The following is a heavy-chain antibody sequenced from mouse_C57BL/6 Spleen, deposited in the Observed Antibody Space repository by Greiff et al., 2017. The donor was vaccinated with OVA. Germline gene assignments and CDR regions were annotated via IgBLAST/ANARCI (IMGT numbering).Heavy chain of an antibody. CDR3: AREGGYYDYDVDYYAMDY. CDR1: GYSITSGYY. CDR2: ISYDGSN. Sequence: DVQLQESGPGLVKPSQSLSLTCSVTGYSITSGYYWNWIRQFPGNKLEWMGYISYDGSNNYNPSLKNRISITRDTPKNQFFLKLNSVTTEDTATYYCAREGGYYDYDVDYYAMDYWGQGTSVTVSS. V-gene: IGHV3-6*01. D-gene: IGHD2-4*01. J-gene: IGHJ4*01.